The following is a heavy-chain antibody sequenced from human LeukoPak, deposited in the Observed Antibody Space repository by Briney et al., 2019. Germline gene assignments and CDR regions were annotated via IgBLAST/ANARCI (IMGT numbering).Heavy chain of an antibody. J-gene: IGHJ5*02. Sequence: PGGSLRLSCAASGFTFSSCEMNWVRQAPGKGLEWVAVISYDGSNKYYADSVKGRFTISRDNSKNTLYLQMNSLRAEDTAVYYCARGLPYGSGTSLDPWGQGTLVTVSS. CDR2: ISYDGSNK. D-gene: IGHD3-10*01. CDR3: ARGLPYGSGTSLDP. V-gene: IGHV3-30-3*01. CDR1: GFTFSSCE.